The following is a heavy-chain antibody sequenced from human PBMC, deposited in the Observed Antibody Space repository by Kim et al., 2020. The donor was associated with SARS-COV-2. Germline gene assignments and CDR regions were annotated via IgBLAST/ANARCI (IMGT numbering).Heavy chain of an antibody. J-gene: IGHJ6*02. Sequence: ASVKVSCKASGYTFNSYGISWVRQAPGQGLEWMGWISDFNGNTSYAQKFQGRVTMTTDTSRSTAYMELRSLRSDDPAVYYCARVSICSSISCHPKYFFGMYGRGQGTNVTVSS. CDR1: GYTFNSYG. CDR3: ARVSICSSISCHPKYFFGMYG. D-gene: IGHD2-2*01. V-gene: IGHV1-18*01. CDR2: ISDFNGNT.